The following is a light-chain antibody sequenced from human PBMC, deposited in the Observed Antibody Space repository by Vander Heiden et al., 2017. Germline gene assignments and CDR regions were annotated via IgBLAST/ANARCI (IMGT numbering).Light chain of an antibody. CDR2: QDT. CDR1: KLGNKY. J-gene: IGLJ2*01. Sequence: SYVVTQPPPVSVSPGQTATLTCSGDKLGNKYTYWYQQTPGQSPVLVIYQDTKRPSGIPERFSGSNSGNTAALTISGTQALDEADYYCLEWASTTRVFGGGTKLTVL. V-gene: IGLV3-1*01. CDR3: LEWASTTRV.